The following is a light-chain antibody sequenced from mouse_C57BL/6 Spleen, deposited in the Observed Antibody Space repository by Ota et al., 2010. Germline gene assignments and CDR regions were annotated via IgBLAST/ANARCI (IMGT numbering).Light chain of an antibody. J-gene: IGKJ4*01. CDR3: QQYNSYPLT. Sequence: DIVMTQSQKFMSTSVGDRVSVTCKASQNVGTNVAWYQQKPGQSPKALIYSASYRYSGVPDRFTGSGSGTDFTLTISNVQSEDLAEYFXQQYNSYPLTFGSG. CDR2: SAS. V-gene: IGKV6-15*01. CDR1: QNVGTN.